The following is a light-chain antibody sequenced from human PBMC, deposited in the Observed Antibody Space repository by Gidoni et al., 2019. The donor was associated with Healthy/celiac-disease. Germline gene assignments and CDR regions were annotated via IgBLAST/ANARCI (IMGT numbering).Light chain of an antibody. V-gene: IGKV3-20*01. Sequence: EIVLTQSPGTLSLSPGARATLSCRASQSVSSSYLAWYQQKPGQAPRRLIYGASSRATGIPDRFSGSGSGTDFTLTISRLEPEDFAVYYCQQYGSSSYTFXQXTKLEIK. CDR1: QSVSSSY. CDR3: QQYGSSSYT. J-gene: IGKJ2*01. CDR2: GAS.